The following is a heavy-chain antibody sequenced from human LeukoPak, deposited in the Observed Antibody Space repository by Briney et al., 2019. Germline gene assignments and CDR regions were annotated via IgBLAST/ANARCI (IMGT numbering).Heavy chain of an antibody. V-gene: IGHV4-59*01. J-gene: IGHJ3*02. CDR1: GGSISSYY. Sequence: SETLSLTCTVSGGSISSYYWSWIRQPPGKGLEWIGYIYYSGSTNYNPSLKSRVTISVDTSKNQFSLKLSSVTAADTAVYYCARESSSGYRADAFDIWGQGTMVTVSS. D-gene: IGHD3-22*01. CDR2: IYYSGST. CDR3: ARESSSGYRADAFDI.